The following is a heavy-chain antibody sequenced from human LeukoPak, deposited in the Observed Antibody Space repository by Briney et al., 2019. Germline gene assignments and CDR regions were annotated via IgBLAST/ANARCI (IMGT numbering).Heavy chain of an antibody. V-gene: IGHV3-21*01. D-gene: IGHD3-9*01. CDR3: ARGGRYCDWLTQTFDY. J-gene: IGHJ4*02. Sequence: SGGSLRLSCAASGFTFSSFTMNWVRQAPGKGLEWVSSISSSNSYIYYADSVKGRFTISRDNSKNSLYLKMNSLRAEDTAVYYCARGGRYCDWLTQTFDYWGQGTLVTVSS. CDR1: GFTFSSFT. CDR2: ISSSNSYI.